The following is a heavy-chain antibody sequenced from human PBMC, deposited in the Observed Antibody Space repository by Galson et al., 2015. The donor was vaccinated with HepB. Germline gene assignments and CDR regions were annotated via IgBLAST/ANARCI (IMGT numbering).Heavy chain of an antibody. CDR3: ARVGVTKYFDY. J-gene: IGHJ4*02. V-gene: IGHV1-46*01. CDR1: GYTFTSYY. Sequence: SVKVSCKASGYTFTSYYTHWVRQAPGQGLEWMGIINPSGGSTSYAQKFQGRVTMTRDTSTSTVYMELSSLRSEDTAVYYCARVGVTKYFDYWGQGTLVTVSS. CDR2: INPSGGST. D-gene: IGHD2-21*02.